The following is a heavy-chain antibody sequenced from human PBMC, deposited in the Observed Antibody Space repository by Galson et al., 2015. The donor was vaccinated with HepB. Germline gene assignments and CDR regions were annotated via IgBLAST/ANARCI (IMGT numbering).Heavy chain of an antibody. D-gene: IGHD3-22*01. CDR2: ISSSSSYI. J-gene: IGHJ1*01. V-gene: IGHV3-21*01. CDR3: AREGDYYDSSGYSGAAEYFQH. CDR1: GFTFSSYS. Sequence: SLRLSCAASGFTFSSYSMNWVRQAPGKGLEWVSSISSSSSYIYYADSVKGRFTISRDNAKNSLYLQMNSLRAEDTAVYHCAREGDYYDSSGYSGAAEYFQHWGQGTLVTVSS.